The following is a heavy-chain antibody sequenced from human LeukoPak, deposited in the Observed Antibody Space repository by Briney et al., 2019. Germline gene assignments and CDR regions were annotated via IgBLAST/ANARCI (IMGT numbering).Heavy chain of an antibody. J-gene: IGHJ6*02. CDR3: AKDLSAGYSGMDV. D-gene: IGHD3-3*01. Sequence: GGSLRLSCTASGFTFSSYAMSRVRQAPGRGLEWVSAISGSGGSTYYADSVKGRFTISRDNSKNTLYLQMNSLRAEDTAVYYCAKDLSAGYSGMDVWGQGTTVTVSS. CDR1: GFTFSSYA. V-gene: IGHV3-23*01. CDR2: ISGSGGST.